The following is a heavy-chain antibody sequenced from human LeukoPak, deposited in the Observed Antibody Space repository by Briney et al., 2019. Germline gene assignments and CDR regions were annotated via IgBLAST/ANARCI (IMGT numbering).Heavy chain of an antibody. Sequence: SETLSLTCTVSGGSISSYYWSWIRQPPGKGLEWIGYIYYSGSTNYNPSLKSRVTISVDTSKNQFSLKLSSVTAADTAVYYCARHAEGIFGVVKARGALGMDVWGKGTTVTVSS. CDR1: GGSISSYY. CDR2: IYYSGST. CDR3: ARHAEGIFGVVKARGALGMDV. D-gene: IGHD3-3*01. J-gene: IGHJ6*03. V-gene: IGHV4-59*01.